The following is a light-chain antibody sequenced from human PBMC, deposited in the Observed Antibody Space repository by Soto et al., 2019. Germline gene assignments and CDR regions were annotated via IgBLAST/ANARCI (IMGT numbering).Light chain of an antibody. Sequence: DIQMTQSPSYLSASVGDRVTITCRASQGIRNDLDWYQQKSGKDPKRLIYAASSLHSGVPSSFSGGRSGTEVTLSISSLQPEDFATYYCLQHNSYPWSFGQGTKVEIK. J-gene: IGKJ1*01. CDR3: LQHNSYPWS. CDR2: AAS. CDR1: QGIRND. V-gene: IGKV1-17*01.